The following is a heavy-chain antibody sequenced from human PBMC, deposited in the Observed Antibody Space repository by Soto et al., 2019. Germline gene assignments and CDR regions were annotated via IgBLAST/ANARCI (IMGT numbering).Heavy chain of an antibody. Sequence: ASVTVSCKASGYTFTSYYMHWVRQAPGQGLEWMGIIDPSGGSKSYTQKFQDRITMTRDTSTSTVYMELSSLRSEDTAVYYCARSTMTFYYFDFWSQGTLVTVSS. V-gene: IGHV1-46*01. J-gene: IGHJ4*02. CDR2: IDPSGGSK. CDR3: ARSTMTFYYFDF. D-gene: IGHD4-17*01. CDR1: GYTFTSYY.